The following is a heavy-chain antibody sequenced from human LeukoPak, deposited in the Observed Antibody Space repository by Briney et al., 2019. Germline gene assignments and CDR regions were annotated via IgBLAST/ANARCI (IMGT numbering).Heavy chain of an antibody. CDR3: AREYCSGGSCYHNFDY. V-gene: IGHV1-2*02. Sequence: ASVKVSCKASGYTFTSYYMYWVRQAPGQGLEWMGWINPNSGGTNYAQKFQGRVTMTRDTSSSTAYMELSRLRSDDTAVYYCAREYCSGGSCYHNFDYWGQGTLVTVSS. D-gene: IGHD2-15*01. CDR2: INPNSGGT. CDR1: GYTFTSYY. J-gene: IGHJ4*02.